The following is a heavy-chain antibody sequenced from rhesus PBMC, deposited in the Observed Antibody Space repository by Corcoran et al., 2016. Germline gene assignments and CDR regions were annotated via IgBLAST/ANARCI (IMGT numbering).Heavy chain of an antibody. CDR3: ARDLAAAGTFDF. Sequence: QLQLQESGPGLVKPSETLSVTCAVSGGSICSSYWIWIRQAPGKGLEWIGYIYGSGISTNYNPSLKSRVTLSLETAKNQRSLKLSSVTTADTAVYYCARDLAAAGTFDFWGQGLRVTVSS. J-gene: IGHJ3*01. CDR2: IYGSGIST. CDR1: GGSICSSY. V-gene: IGHV4-169*02. D-gene: IGHD6-25*01.